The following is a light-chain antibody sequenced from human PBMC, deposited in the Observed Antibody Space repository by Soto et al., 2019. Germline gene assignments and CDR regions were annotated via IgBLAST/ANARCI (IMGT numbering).Light chain of an antibody. J-gene: IGKJ1*01. CDR3: QHYNSYSEA. CDR1: QRINNW. Sequence: DIQITQSPSTLAASAGYRVTITFRVSQRINNWLAWYQQKPGKAPKLLIYKASTLKSGVPSRFSGSGSGTEFTLTISSLQPDDFATYYCQHYNSYSEAFGQGTKVDI. V-gene: IGKV1-5*03. CDR2: KAS.